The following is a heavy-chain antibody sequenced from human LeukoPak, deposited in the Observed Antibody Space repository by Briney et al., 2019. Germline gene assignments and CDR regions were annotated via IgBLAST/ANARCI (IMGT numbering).Heavy chain of an antibody. CDR1: GGSFSNYY. CDR2: IYTSGST. V-gene: IGHV4-59*10. CDR3: ARGGSGSYASFDC. J-gene: IGHJ4*02. D-gene: IGHD1-26*01. Sequence: SETLSLTCAVYGGSFSNYYWSWIRQPAGKGLEWIGRIYTSGSTNYNPSLKSRVTISVDKSKNQFSLKLSSVTAADTAVYHCARGGSGSYASFDCWGQGTLVTVSS.